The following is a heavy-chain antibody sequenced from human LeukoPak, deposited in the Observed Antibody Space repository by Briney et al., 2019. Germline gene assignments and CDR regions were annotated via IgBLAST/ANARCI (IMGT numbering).Heavy chain of an antibody. V-gene: IGHV4-4*07. CDR2: IYTSGST. CDR3: ARDLIAVAGRGFDY. CDR1: GGSISSYY. D-gene: IGHD6-19*01. Sequence: SETLSLTCTVSGGSISSYYLSWIRQPAGKGLEWIGRIYTSGSTNYNPSLKSRVTMSVDTSKNQFSLKLSSVTAADTAVYYCARDLIAVAGRGFDYWGQGTLVTVSS. J-gene: IGHJ4*02.